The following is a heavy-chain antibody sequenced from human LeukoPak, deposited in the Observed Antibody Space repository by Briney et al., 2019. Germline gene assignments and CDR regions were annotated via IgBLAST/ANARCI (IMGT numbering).Heavy chain of an antibody. D-gene: IGHD1-7*01. CDR1: GGSFSGYY. V-gene: IGHV4-34*01. J-gene: IGHJ4*02. CDR2: INHSGST. CDR3: ARNGGYNWNYVPYY. Sequence: PSETLSLTCAVYGGSFSGYYWSWIRQPPGKGLEWIGEINHSGSTNYNPSLKSRVTISVDTSKNQFSLKLSSVTAADTAVYYCARNGGYNWNYVPYYWGQGTLVTVSS.